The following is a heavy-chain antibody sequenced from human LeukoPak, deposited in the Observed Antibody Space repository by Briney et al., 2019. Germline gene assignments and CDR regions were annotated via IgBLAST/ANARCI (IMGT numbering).Heavy chain of an antibody. Sequence: GGSQRLSCAASGFTFSDYYMSWIRQAPGKGLEWVSYISSSGSTIYYADSVKGRFTISRDNAKNSLYLQMNSLRAEDTAVYYCARALSYYYDSSGYGYWGQGTLVTVSS. J-gene: IGHJ4*02. CDR2: ISSSGSTI. V-gene: IGHV3-11*01. CDR1: GFTFSDYY. CDR3: ARALSYYYDSSGYGY. D-gene: IGHD3-22*01.